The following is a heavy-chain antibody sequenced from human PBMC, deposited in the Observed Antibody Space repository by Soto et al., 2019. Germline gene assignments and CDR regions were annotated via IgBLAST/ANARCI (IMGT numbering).Heavy chain of an antibody. CDR1: GFTFSSYT. CDR2: FVGNGSRI. Sequence: GGSLRLSCAASGFTFSSYTMNWVRQAPGKGLVWFSSFVGNGSRISYADSVKGRFTISRDDAKNTLYLQMNSLRAADTAVYYCARVLKSSGWDNDVFDIWGQGTMVTVSS. V-gene: IGHV3-74*01. CDR3: ARVLKSSGWDNDVFDI. J-gene: IGHJ3*02. D-gene: IGHD6-19*01.